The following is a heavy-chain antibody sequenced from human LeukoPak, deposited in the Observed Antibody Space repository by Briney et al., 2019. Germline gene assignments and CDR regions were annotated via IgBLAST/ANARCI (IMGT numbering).Heavy chain of an antibody. D-gene: IGHD6-6*01. V-gene: IGHV3-33*01. CDR2: IWYDGSNK. CDR1: GFTFSSYG. CDR3: TSIAAVNRLYYYYGMDV. J-gene: IGHJ6*02. Sequence: GRSLRLSCAASGFTFSSYGMHWVRQAPGKGLEWVAVIWYDGSNKYYADSVKGRFTISRDNSKNTLYLQMNSLKTEDTAVYYCTSIAAVNRLYYYYGMDVWGQGTTVTVSS.